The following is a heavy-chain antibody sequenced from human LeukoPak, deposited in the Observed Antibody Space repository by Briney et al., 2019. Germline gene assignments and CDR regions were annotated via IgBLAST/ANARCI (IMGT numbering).Heavy chain of an antibody. Sequence: GGSLRLSCAASGFTFSSYAMHWVRQAPGKGLEWVAVISYDGSNNYYADSVKGRFTISRDNSKNTLYLQMNSLRAEDTAVYYCARDSDIVVVPAAPDYWGQGTLVTVSS. CDR1: GFTFSSYA. CDR2: ISYDGSNN. V-gene: IGHV3-30*04. D-gene: IGHD2-2*01. J-gene: IGHJ4*02. CDR3: ARDSDIVVVPAAPDY.